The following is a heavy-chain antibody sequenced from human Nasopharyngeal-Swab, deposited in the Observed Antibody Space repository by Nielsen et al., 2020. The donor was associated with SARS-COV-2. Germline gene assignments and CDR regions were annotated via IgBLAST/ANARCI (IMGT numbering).Heavy chain of an antibody. D-gene: IGHD2-21*02. V-gene: IGHV3-21*01. CDR3: ARDLAGSSAYCGGDCYLNDY. CDR2: ISSSSSYI. Sequence: SLKISCAASGFTFSSYSMNWVRQAPGKVLEWVSSISSSSSYIYYADSVKGRFTISRDNAKNSLYLQMNSLRDEATAVYYCARDLAGSSAYCGGDCYLNDYWGQGTLVTVSS. J-gene: IGHJ4*02. CDR1: GFTFSSYS.